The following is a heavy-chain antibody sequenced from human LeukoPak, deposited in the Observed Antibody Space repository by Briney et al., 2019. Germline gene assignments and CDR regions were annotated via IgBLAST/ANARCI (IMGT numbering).Heavy chain of an antibody. CDR1: GGSISSYY. CDR2: INHSGST. V-gene: IGHV4-34*01. J-gene: IGHJ6*03. CDR3: ARGSQVVVVATLGYYCYYMDV. D-gene: IGHD2-15*01. Sequence: SETLSLTCTVSGGSISSYYWSWIRQPPGKGLEWIGEINHSGSTNYNPSLKSRVTISVDTSKNQFSLKLSSVTAADTAVYYCARGSQVVVVATLGYYCYYMDVWGKGTTVTVSS.